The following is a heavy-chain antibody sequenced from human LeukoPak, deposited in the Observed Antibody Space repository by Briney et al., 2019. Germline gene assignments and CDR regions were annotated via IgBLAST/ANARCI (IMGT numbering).Heavy chain of an antibody. V-gene: IGHV3-15*01. J-gene: IGHJ4*02. CDR2: IKSKTDGGTT. CDR3: TTESSISNIVGATHFDY. CDR1: GFTFSNAW. D-gene: IGHD1-26*01. Sequence: GGSLRLSCAASGFTFSNAWMSWVRQAPGKGLEWVGRIKSKTDGGTTDYAAPVKGRFTISRGDSKNTLYLQMNSLKTEDTAVYYCTTESSISNIVGATHFDYWGQGTLVTVSS.